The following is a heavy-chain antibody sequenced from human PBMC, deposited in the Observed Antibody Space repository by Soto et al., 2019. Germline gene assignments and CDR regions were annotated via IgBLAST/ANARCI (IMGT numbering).Heavy chain of an antibody. D-gene: IGHD5-18*01. CDR3: AGRKGYGSRTYYFDY. CDR2: MYYNGNM. J-gene: IGHJ4*02. Sequence: PSETLSLTCTVSGGSIASSTHYWGWIRQPPGKGLEWIGSMYYNGNMYYNPSLKSRVTISVDTSKNQFSLDLRSVTAADTAVYYCAGRKGYGSRTYYFDYWGQGTLVTVSS. CDR1: GGSIASSTHY. V-gene: IGHV4-39*01.